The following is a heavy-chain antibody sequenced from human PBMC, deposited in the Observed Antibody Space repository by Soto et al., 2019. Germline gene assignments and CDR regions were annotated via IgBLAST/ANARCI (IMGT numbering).Heavy chain of an antibody. CDR3: ARDWGGLGY. V-gene: IGHV3-7*03. CDR2: IIKDGSEK. Sequence: GGSLRLSCSASGFTFSHYWMTWVRQAPGKGLEWVANIIKDGSEKSYVDSVKGRYTVSRDNARNSLYLEMNSLRVEDTAVYYCARDWGGLGYWGQGTLVTVSS. D-gene: IGHD3-10*01. J-gene: IGHJ4*02. CDR1: GFTFSHYW.